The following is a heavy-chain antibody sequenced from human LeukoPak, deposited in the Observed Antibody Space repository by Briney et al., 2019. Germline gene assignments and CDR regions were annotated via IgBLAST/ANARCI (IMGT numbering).Heavy chain of an antibody. CDR3: TEELHVAVAVADYYYFYMDV. V-gene: IGHV3-23*01. CDR2: INGGGNTT. Sequence: PGGSLRLSCAASGFAFSSFAMGWVRQSPGKGLEWLSTINGGGNTTFYADSVKGRFTISRDNSKNTLYLHMDGLRPDDTAIYYCTEELHVAVAVADYYYFYMDVWGRGTAVSVSS. J-gene: IGHJ6*03. CDR1: GFAFSSFA. D-gene: IGHD6-19*01.